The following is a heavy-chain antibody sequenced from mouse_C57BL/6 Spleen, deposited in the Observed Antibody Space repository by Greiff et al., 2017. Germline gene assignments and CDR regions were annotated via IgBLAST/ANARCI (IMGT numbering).Heavy chain of an antibody. CDR1: GYTFTSYW. D-gene: IGHD2-2*01. CDR2: IDPSDSYT. CDR3: ARLWDYGSAWFAY. J-gene: IGHJ3*01. V-gene: IGHV1-69*01. Sequence: QVQLQQSGAELVMPGASVKLSCKASGYTFTSYWMHWVKQRPGQGLEWIGEIDPSDSYTNYNLKFKGKSTLTVDKSSSTAYMQLSSLTSEDSAVYYCARLWDYGSAWFAYWGQGTLVTVSA.